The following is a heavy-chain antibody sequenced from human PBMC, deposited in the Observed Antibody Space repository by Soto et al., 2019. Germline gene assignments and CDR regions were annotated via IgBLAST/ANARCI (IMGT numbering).Heavy chain of an antibody. V-gene: IGHV3-21*01. D-gene: IGHD3-22*01. Sequence: EVLLVESGGGLVKPGGSLRLSCAASGFTFSSYSRNWVRHAPVKGLEWVSSISSSSSYIYYGDSVKVRFTISRENAKNSLYLKMNSLKAEDTAVYYCARVVDYYDPYNYYGMDVWGQGTTVTVSS. CDR1: GFTFSSYS. J-gene: IGHJ6*02. CDR2: ISSSSSYI. CDR3: ARVVDYYDPYNYYGMDV.